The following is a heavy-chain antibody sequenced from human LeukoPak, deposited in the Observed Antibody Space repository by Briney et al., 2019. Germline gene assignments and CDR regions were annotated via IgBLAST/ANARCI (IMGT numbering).Heavy chain of an antibody. CDR1: GYTFTSYG. CDR3: ASGSYASGDDAFDI. Sequence: ASVKVSCKASGYTFTSYGISWVRQAPGQGLEWMGWISAYNGNTNYAQKLQGRVTMTTDTSTSTAYMELRSLRSDDTAVYYCASGSYASGDDAFDIWGQGTMVTVSS. J-gene: IGHJ3*02. D-gene: IGHD1-26*01. V-gene: IGHV1-18*01. CDR2: ISAYNGNT.